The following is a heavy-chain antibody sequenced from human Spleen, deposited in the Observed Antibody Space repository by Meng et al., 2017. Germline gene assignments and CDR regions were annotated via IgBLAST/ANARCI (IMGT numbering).Heavy chain of an antibody. CDR1: GGSFSSGSYY. D-gene: IGHD2-2*01. CDR2: ISTSWST. Sequence: SETLSLTCTVSGGSFSSGSYYWSWVRQPAGKGLEWIGRISTSWSTNYNASLKSRVTISVDTSKNQFSLELISVTAADTAVYYCATVCTSPDWFDPWGQGTLVTVSS. J-gene: IGHJ5*02. CDR3: ATVCTSPDWFDP. V-gene: IGHV4-61*02.